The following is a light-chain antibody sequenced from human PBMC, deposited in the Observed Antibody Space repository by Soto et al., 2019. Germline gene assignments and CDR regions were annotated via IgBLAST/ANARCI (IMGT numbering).Light chain of an antibody. CDR1: QTIDNT. J-gene: IGKJ5*01. Sequence: EIVMTQSPATLSLSPGERATLSCRASQTIDNTLAWYQRKPGQAPRLLIYDASTRATGVPARFSGSGSGTDFTLTISSLQSEDFAVYYCQQRSNWPPITFGQGTRLEI. CDR3: QQRSNWPPIT. CDR2: DAS. V-gene: IGKV3-15*01.